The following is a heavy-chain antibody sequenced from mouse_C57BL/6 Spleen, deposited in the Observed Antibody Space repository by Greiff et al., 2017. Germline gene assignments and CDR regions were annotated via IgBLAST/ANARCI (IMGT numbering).Heavy chain of an antibody. D-gene: IGHD1-1*01. CDR1: GYTFTDYY. V-gene: IGHV1-26*01. J-gene: IGHJ2*01. CDR3: ARGGFITTPYFDY. CDR2: INPNNGGT. Sequence: EVQLQQSGPELVKPGASVKISCKASGYTFTDYYMNWVKQSHGKSLEWIGDINPNNGGTSYNQKFKGKATLTVDKSSSTAYMELRSLTSEDSAVYYCARGGFITTPYFDYWGQGTTLTVSS.